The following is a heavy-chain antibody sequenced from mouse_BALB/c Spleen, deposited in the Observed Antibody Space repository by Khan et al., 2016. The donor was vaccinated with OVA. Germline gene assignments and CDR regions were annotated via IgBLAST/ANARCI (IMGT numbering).Heavy chain of an antibody. CDR1: GYTFTGYS. CDR3: SRAYYYENYGAY. Sequence: QVQLKQSGAELARPGASVKLSCKASGYTFTGYSMNWVKQRPGQGLEWIGYINPGSGYTYYNEKFKGKATLTADKSSSTAYMQLSSLTSEDSAAYVYSRAYYYENYGAYWGQGTLVTVSA. V-gene: IGHV1-77*01. D-gene: IGHD1-1*02. CDR2: INPGSGYT. J-gene: IGHJ3*01.